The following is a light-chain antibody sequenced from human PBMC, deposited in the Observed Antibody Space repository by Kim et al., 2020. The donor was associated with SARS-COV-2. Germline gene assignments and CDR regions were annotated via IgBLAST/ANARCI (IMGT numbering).Light chain of an antibody. CDR3: QTWDTDIMV. V-gene: IGLV4-69*01. J-gene: IGLJ3*02. CDR1: SGHSTYA. CDR2: VNGDGSH. Sequence: ASVKLTCTRSSGHSTYASAWHQQQPEKGPRYLMKVNGDGSHSKGDGIPDRFSGSSSGAERYLTISSLQSEDEADYYCQTWDTDIMVFGGGTQLTVL.